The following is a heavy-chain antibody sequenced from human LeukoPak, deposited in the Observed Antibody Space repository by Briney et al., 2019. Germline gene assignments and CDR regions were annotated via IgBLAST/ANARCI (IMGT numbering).Heavy chain of an antibody. CDR3: ARDRGSYFGMDV. J-gene: IGHJ6*04. CDR2: INWNGGST. CDR1: GFTFDDYG. D-gene: IGHD1-26*01. Sequence: TGGSLRLSCAASGFTFDDYGMSWVRQAPGKGLEWVSGINWNGGSTGYVDSVKGRFTISRDNAKNSLYLQMNSLRAEDTALYYCARDRGSYFGMDVWGKGTTVTVSS. V-gene: IGHV3-20*04.